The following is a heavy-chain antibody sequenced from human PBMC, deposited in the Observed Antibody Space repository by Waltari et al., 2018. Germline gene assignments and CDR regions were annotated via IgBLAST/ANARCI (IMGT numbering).Heavy chain of an antibody. CDR1: GYTFTSYY. Sequence: QVQLVQSGAEVKKPGASVKVSCKASGYTFTSYYMHWVRQAPGQGLGWMGISNPSGGSTSYAQKFQGRVTMTRDTSTSTVYMELSSLRSEDTAVYYCAREEEVRVYFDYWGQGTLVTVSS. CDR3: AREEEVRVYFDY. CDR2: SNPSGGST. D-gene: IGHD3-22*01. J-gene: IGHJ4*02. V-gene: IGHV1-46*01.